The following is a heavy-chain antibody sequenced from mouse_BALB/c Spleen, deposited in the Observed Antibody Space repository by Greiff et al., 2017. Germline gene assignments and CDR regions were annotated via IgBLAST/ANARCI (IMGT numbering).Heavy chain of an antibody. J-gene: IGHJ3*01. Sequence: DVKLQESGPSLVKPSQTLSLTCSVTGDSITSGYWNWIRKFPGNKLEYMGYISYSGSTYYNPSLKSRIPITRDTSKNQYYLQLNSVTTEDTATYYCAREDSNFLPGFAYWGQGTLVTVSA. V-gene: IGHV3-8*02. CDR3: AREDSNFLPGFAY. CDR2: ISYSGST. D-gene: IGHD2-5*01. CDR1: GDSITSGY.